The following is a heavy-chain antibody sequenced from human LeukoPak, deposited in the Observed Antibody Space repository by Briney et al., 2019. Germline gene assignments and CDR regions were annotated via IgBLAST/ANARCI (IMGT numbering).Heavy chain of an antibody. CDR3: AKMYNWNYFDY. Sequence: PGGSLRLSCAASGFTFSSYSMNWVRQAPGKGLEWVSSISSSSSYIYYADSVKGRFTISRDNSKNTLYLQMNSLRGEDTAVYYCAKMYNWNYFDYWGQGTLVTVSS. CDR2: ISSSSSYI. V-gene: IGHV3-21*04. J-gene: IGHJ4*02. D-gene: IGHD1-20*01. CDR1: GFTFSSYS.